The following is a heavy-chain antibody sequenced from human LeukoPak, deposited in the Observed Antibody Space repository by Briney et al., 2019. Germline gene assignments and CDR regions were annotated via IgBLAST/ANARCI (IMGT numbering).Heavy chain of an antibody. Sequence: GRSLRLSCAASGLTFEDYAMHWVRQAPGKGLEWVAGITWNSGNIAYADSVKGRFTISRDIAKKTLYLQMNSLRAEDTALYAKGLLARGLIIGGDWGQGTLVTVSS. V-gene: IGHV3-9*01. CDR1: GLTFEDYA. CDR2: ITWNSGNI. CDR3: GLLARGLIIGGD. D-gene: IGHD3-10*01. J-gene: IGHJ4*02.